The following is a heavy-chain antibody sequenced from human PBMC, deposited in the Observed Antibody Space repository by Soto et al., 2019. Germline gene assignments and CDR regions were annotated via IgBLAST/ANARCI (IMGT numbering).Heavy chain of an antibody. CDR3: ARALGSWGAYYFDY. CDR1: GFSLNTYGVG. D-gene: IGHD3-16*01. CDR2: IYWDDDK. Sequence: SGRTLVNPTQTLTLTCTFSGFSLNTYGVGVGWIRQPPGKALEWLALIYWDDDKRYSPSLKSRLTITKDTSKNQVVLTMTNMDPVDTVTYYCARALGSWGAYYFDYWGQGTLVTVSS. J-gene: IGHJ4*02. V-gene: IGHV2-5*02.